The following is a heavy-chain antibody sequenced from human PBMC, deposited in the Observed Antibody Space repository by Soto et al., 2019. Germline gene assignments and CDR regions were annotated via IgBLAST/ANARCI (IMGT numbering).Heavy chain of an antibody. V-gene: IGHV1-69*13. CDR1: GGTFSSYA. CDR2: IIPIFGTA. Sequence: GASVKVSCKASGGTFSSYAISWVRQAPGQGLEWMGGIIPIFGTANYAQKFQGRVTITADESTSTAYMELSSLRSEDTAVYYCARSNVAVAGKHWFDPWGQGTLVTVSS. J-gene: IGHJ5*02. D-gene: IGHD6-19*01. CDR3: ARSNVAVAGKHWFDP.